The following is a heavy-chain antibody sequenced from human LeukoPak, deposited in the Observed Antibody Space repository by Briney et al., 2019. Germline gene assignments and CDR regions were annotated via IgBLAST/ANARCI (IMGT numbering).Heavy chain of an antibody. J-gene: IGHJ1*01. CDR3: ATYYYGSSEEYFQH. D-gene: IGHD3-22*01. CDR2: IIPIFGTA. V-gene: IGHV1-69*06. Sequence: SVKVSCKASGGTFSSYAISWVRQAPGQGLEWMGRIIPIFGTANYAQKFQGRVTITADKSTSTAYMELSSLRSEDTAVYYCATYYYGSSEEYFQHWGQGTLVTVSS. CDR1: GGTFSSYA.